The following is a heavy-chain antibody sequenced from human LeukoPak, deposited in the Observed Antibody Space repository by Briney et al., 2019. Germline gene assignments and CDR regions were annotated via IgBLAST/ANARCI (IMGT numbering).Heavy chain of an antibody. CDR3: ARPLRYCSSTSCYVGGPDAFDI. V-gene: IGHV1-18*01. CDR2: TSAYNGNT. J-gene: IGHJ3*02. Sequence: ASVQDSCKASGYTFTSYGISWLRPAPGQGLEWMGWTSAYNGNTNYAQKLQGRVTMTTDTSTSTAYMEFRSLRSDDTAVYYCARPLRYCSSTSCYVGGPDAFDIWGQGTMVTVSS. CDR1: GYTFTSYG. D-gene: IGHD2-2*01.